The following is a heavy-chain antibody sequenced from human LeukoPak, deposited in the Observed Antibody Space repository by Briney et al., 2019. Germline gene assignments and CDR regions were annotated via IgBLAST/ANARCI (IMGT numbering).Heavy chain of an antibody. CDR2: ISYDGTNK. Sequence: GGSLRLSCAASGITFSTSGMHWVRQAPGKGLEWVAVISYDGTNKYYADSVKGRFTISRDNSKNTLHLQMNSLRAEDTAVYYCAKDDRGNEAPFDYWGQGTLVTVSS. J-gene: IGHJ4*02. CDR3: AKDDRGNEAPFDY. CDR1: GITFSTSG. V-gene: IGHV3-30*18.